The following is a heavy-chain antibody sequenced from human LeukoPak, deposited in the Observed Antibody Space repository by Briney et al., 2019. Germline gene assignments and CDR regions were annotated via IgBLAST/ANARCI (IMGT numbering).Heavy chain of an antibody. V-gene: IGHV1-46*01. Sequence: GASVKVSCKASGYTFTSYYMHWVRQAPGQGLEWMGIINPSGGSTSYAQKFQGRVTMTRDTSTSTVYMELSSLRSEDTAVYYCARGGGRDILTGQPFDYWGQGTLVTVSS. CDR2: INPSGGST. J-gene: IGHJ4*02. D-gene: IGHD3-9*01. CDR1: GYTFTSYY. CDR3: ARGGGRDILTGQPFDY.